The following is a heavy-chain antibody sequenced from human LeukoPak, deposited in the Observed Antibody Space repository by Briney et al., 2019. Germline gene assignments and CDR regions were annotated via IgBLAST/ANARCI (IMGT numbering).Heavy chain of an antibody. J-gene: IGHJ4*02. CDR2: ISYDGSNK. CDR1: GFTFSSYA. CDR3: ARGLFRADVVVPADY. D-gene: IGHD2-2*01. V-gene: IGHV3-30*04. Sequence: PGGSLRLSCAASGFTFSSYAMHWVRQAPGKGLEWVAVISYDGSNKYYAGSVKGRFTISRDNSKNTLYLQMNSLRAEDTAVYYCARGLFRADVVVPADYWGQGTLVTVSS.